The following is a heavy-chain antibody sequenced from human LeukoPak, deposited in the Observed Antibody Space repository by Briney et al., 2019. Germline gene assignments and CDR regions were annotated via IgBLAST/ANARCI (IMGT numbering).Heavy chain of an antibody. CDR2: INSGGDAT. CDR3: ASFTAAADAFDI. CDR1: GFTFSIHN. J-gene: IGHJ3*02. V-gene: IGHV3-48*04. Sequence: GGSLRLSCAASGFTFSIHNMDWVRQAPGKGLEWISYINSGGDATHYADSVKGRFTISRDNAKNSLYLQMNSLRAEDTAVYYCASFTAAADAFDIWGQGTMVTASS. D-gene: IGHD6-25*01.